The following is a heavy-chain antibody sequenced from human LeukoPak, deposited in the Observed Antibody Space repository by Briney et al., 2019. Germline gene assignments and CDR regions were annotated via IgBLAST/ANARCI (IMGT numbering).Heavy chain of an antibody. D-gene: IGHD2-15*01. Sequence: PSETLSLTCAVSGGAIISGGYSWSWIRQPAGKGLEWIGRIYTSGSTNYNPSLKSRVTMSVDTSKNQFSLNLSSVTAADTAVYYCARRQNLGFVVYDYWGQGTLVTVSS. CDR2: IYTSGST. CDR3: ARRQNLGFVVYDY. V-gene: IGHV4-61*02. J-gene: IGHJ4*02. CDR1: GGAIISGGYS.